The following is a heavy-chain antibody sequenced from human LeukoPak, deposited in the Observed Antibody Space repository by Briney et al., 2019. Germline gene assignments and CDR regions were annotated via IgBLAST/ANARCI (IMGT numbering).Heavy chain of an antibody. V-gene: IGHV3-30-3*01. J-gene: IGHJ4*02. Sequence: VWSLTLYCAAYGFTFSNHAMDRGLRAPGQGTKRQIVIAYDGNNKYYADYVKGRFTISRDNSKNTLYLQMNSLRTEDTAVFYCARAPDSSGYYAPLDHWGQGTLVTVSS. CDR2: IAYDGNNK. D-gene: IGHD3-22*01. CDR1: GFTFSNHA. CDR3: ARAPDSSGYYAPLDH.